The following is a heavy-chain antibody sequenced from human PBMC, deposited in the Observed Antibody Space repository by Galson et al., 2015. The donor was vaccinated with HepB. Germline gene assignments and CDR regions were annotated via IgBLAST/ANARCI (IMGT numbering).Heavy chain of an antibody. D-gene: IGHD2/OR15-2a*01. CDR3: ARDLTTLIHRPDY. V-gene: IGHV3-23*01. CDR1: GFTFSSYA. CDR2: ISGSGGST. J-gene: IGHJ4*02. Sequence: SLRLSCAASGFTFSSYAMSWVRQAPGKGLEWVSAISGSGGSTYYADSVKGRFTISRDNSKNTLYLQMNSLRAEDTAVYYCARDLTTLIHRPDYWGQGTPVTVSS.